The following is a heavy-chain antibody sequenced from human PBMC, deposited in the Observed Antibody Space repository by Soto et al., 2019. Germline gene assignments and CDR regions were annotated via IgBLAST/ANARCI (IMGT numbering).Heavy chain of an antibody. CDR2: ISGSGGST. CDR1: GFTFSSYA. D-gene: IGHD3-3*01. V-gene: IGHV3-23*01. J-gene: IGHJ6*02. Sequence: GGSLRLSCAASGFTFSSYAMSWVRQAPGKGLEWVSAISGSGGSTYYADSVKGRFTISRDNSKNTLYLQMNSLRAEDTAVYYCAKEMLVEGYDFWSGYPARNLNYYYYGMDVWGQGTTVTVSS. CDR3: AKEMLVEGYDFWSGYPARNLNYYYYGMDV.